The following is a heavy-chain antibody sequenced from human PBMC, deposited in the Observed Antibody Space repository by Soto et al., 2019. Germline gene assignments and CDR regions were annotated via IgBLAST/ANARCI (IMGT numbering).Heavy chain of an antibody. V-gene: IGHV4-34*01. CDR2: INHSGST. D-gene: IGHD4-17*01. CDR3: ARGIGDYGGNWFDP. J-gene: IGHJ5*02. Sequence: QVQLQQWGAGLLKPSETLSLTCAVYGGSFSGYYWSWIRQPPGKGLEWIGEINHSGSTNYNPSLKSRVPXXVXTXXNQFSLKLSSVTAADTAVYYCARGIGDYGGNWFDPWGQGTLVTVSS. CDR1: GGSFSGYY.